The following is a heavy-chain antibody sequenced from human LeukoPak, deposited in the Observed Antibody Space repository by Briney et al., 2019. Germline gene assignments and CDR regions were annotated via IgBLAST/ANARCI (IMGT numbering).Heavy chain of an antibody. CDR1: GFAFSSYS. CDR3: ARVRCTNGVCYEFDY. Sequence: GGSLRLSCAASGFAFSSYSMNWVRQAPGKGLEWVSYISSSSSTIYYADSVKGRFTISRDNAKNSLYLQMNSLRAEDTAVYYCARVRCTNGVCYEFDYWGRGTLVTVSS. V-gene: IGHV3-48*04. J-gene: IGHJ4*02. D-gene: IGHD2-8*01. CDR2: ISSSSSTI.